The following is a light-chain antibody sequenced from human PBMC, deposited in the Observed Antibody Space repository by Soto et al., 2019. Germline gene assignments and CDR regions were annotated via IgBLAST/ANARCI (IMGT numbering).Light chain of an antibody. V-gene: IGKV1-39*01. CDR1: QSINFY. J-gene: IGKJ1*01. CDR2: AAS. Sequence: DIQMTQSPSSLSASVGDRVTITCRASQSINFYLNWYQHKPGKAPELLIYAASTLQGGVPSRFSGSGSGTDFTLTISSLQPEALATYYCQKSYNTPRTFGQGTKVEIK. CDR3: QKSYNTPRT.